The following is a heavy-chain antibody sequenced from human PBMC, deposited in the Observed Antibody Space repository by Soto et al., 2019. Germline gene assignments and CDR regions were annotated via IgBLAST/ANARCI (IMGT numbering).Heavy chain of an antibody. V-gene: IGHV1-18*01. Sequence: QVQLVQSGAEVKKPGASMKVSCKPSGYTFTNHGISWVRQAPGQGLEWLGWVSAYNGDTKHAQKFQGRVTMTTDTSTSTAYMELRSLRSDDTAVYYCARDPSNSSGYYQFFDYWGQGTLVTVSS. CDR3: ARDPSNSSGYYQFFDY. CDR1: GYTFTNHG. J-gene: IGHJ4*02. CDR2: VSAYNGDT. D-gene: IGHD3-22*01.